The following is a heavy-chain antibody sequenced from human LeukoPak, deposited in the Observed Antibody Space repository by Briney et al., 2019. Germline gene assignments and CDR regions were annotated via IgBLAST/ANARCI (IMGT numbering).Heavy chain of an antibody. J-gene: IGHJ4*02. V-gene: IGHV3-7*05. Sequence: GGSLRLSCAASGFTFGSYWMSWVRPAPGKGLEWVANIKQDGSEKYYVDSVKGRFTISRDDAKNSLYLQMNSLRAEDTAVYYCARVPYCSSTSCYAIFDYWGQGALVTVSS. D-gene: IGHD2-2*01. CDR1: GFTFGSYW. CDR3: ARVPYCSSTSCYAIFDY. CDR2: IKQDGSEK.